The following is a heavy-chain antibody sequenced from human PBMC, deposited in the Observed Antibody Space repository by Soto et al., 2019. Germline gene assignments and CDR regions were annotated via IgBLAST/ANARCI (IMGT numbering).Heavy chain of an antibody. V-gene: IGHV5-51*01. CDR3: ARLGYYDILTGYFDP. Sequence: RKISCKGSGYSFTSYWIGWVRQMPGKGLEWMGIIYPGDSDTRYSPSFQGQVTISADKSISTAYLQWSSLKASDTAMYYCARLGYYDILTGYFDPWGQGTLVTVSS. CDR1: GYSFTSYW. J-gene: IGHJ5*02. D-gene: IGHD3-9*01. CDR2: IYPGDSDT.